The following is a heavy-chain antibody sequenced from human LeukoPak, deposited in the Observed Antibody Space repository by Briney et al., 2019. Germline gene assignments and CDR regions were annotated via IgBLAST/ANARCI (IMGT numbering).Heavy chain of an antibody. Sequence: SETLSLTCTVSGGSISSSSYYWGWIRQPPGKGLEWIGSIYYSGSTYYNQSLKSRVTISVDTSKYQFSLKLSSVTAADTAVYYCASPSSGYSRDAFDIWGQGTMVTVSS. CDR2: IYYSGST. V-gene: IGHV4-39*01. D-gene: IGHD3-22*01. CDR3: ASPSSGYSRDAFDI. CDR1: GGSISSSSYY. J-gene: IGHJ3*02.